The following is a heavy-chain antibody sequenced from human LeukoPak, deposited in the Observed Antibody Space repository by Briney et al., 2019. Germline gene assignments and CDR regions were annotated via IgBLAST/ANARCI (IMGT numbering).Heavy chain of an antibody. CDR2: INHSGST. Sequence: SETLSLTCAVYGGSFSGYYWSWIRQPPGKGLEWIGEINHSGSTNYNPSLKSRVTISVDTSKNQFSLKLSSVTAADTAVYYCARGLLGNISIKPRTYYFDYWGQGTLVTVSS. CDR1: GGSFSGYY. J-gene: IGHJ4*02. D-gene: IGHD1-1*01. V-gene: IGHV4-34*01. CDR3: ARGLLGNISIKPRTYYFDY.